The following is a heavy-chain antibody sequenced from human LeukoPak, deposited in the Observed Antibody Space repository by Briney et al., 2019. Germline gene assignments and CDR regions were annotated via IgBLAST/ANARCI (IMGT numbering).Heavy chain of an antibody. CDR2: INPHNGGT. J-gene: IGHJ4*02. V-gene: IGHV1-2*02. CDR1: GYTFTGYY. D-gene: IGHD3-10*01. Sequence: GASVKVSCKSVGYTFTGYYIHWVRHAPGQGLEWMGWINPHNGGTAYAQKYQGRVTMARDTSISTVYMELSSLRSEDTAVYYCARDLKFGELLYSFDLWGQGALVTVSA. CDR3: ARDLKFGELLYSFDL.